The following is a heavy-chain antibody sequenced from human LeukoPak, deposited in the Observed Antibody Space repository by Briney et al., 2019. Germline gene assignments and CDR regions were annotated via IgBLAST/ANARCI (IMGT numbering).Heavy chain of an antibody. CDR1: NYTMNSGYY. D-gene: IGHD6-19*01. J-gene: IGHJ4*02. CDR3: GPAYSWLRSGSVCFFDF. CDR2: TTHSGST. Sequence: SETLSLTCKVSNYTMNSGYYWSWIRQTPGNGLEWIGETTHSGSTDYSPSLKSRVSVSVDTSKNQFSLRLTSVTAADTAVYARGPAYSWLRSGSVCFFDFWGQGVLVTVSS. V-gene: IGHV4-34*08.